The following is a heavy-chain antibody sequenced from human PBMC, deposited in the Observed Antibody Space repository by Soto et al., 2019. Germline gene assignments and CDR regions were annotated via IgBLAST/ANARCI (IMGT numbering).Heavy chain of an antibody. CDR2: IDPSDSYT. Sequence: GESLKISCKGSGYSFTSYWISWVRQMPGKGLEWMGRIDPSDSYTNYSPSFQGHVTISADKSISTAYLQWSSLKASDTAMYYCARAGVRSAYYYGMDVWGQGTTVTVSS. CDR1: GYSFTSYW. CDR3: ARAGVRSAYYYGMDV. V-gene: IGHV5-10-1*01. J-gene: IGHJ6*02. D-gene: IGHD3-3*01.